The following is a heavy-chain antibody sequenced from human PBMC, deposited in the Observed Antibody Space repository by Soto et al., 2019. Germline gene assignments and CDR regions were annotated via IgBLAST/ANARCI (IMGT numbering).Heavy chain of an antibody. J-gene: IGHJ6*02. Sequence: GGSLRLSCVASGFTFSSYGMHWVRQAPGKGLEWVAVISYDGSNKYYADSVKGRFTISRDNSKNTLYLQMNSLRAEDTAVYYCAKGQQQLAIYGMDVWGQGTTVTVSS. CDR3: AKGQQQLAIYGMDV. CDR2: ISYDGSNK. D-gene: IGHD6-13*01. V-gene: IGHV3-30*18. CDR1: GFTFSSYG.